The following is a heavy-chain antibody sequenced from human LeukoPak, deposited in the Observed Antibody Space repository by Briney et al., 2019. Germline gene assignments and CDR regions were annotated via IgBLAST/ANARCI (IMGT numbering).Heavy chain of an antibody. CDR1: GYTFTSYG. CDR2: IRAYNGNT. J-gene: IGHJ1*01. D-gene: IGHD3-22*01. CDR3: ARGHGGSGYYRMRDEYFQH. Sequence: GASVKVSCKASGYTFTSYGISWVRQAPGQGLEWMGGIRAYNGNTDYAQKLQGRVTMTTDTSTITAYMELRRLRSEYTAVYYCARGHGGSGYYRMRDEYFQHWGQGTLVTVSS. V-gene: IGHV1-18*01.